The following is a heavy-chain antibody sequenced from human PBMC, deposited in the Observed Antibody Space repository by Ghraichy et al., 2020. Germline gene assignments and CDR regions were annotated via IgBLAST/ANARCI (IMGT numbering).Heavy chain of an antibody. J-gene: IGHJ5*02. CDR1: GGTFSSYA. V-gene: IGHV1-69*13. CDR2: IIPIFGTA. Sequence: SVKVSCKASGGTFSSYAISWVRQAPGQGLEWMGGIIPIFGTANYAQKFQGRVTITADESTSTAYMELSSLRSEDTAVYYCARGVMGTLRYSGSYFWFDPWGQGTLVTVSS. D-gene: IGHD1-26*01. CDR3: ARGVMGTLRYSGSYFWFDP.